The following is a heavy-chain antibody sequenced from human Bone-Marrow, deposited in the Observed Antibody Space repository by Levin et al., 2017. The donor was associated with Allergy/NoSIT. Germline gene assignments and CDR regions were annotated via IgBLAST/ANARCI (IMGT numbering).Heavy chain of an antibody. J-gene: IGHJ3*01. CDR2: ISNSGSTI. V-gene: IGHV3-48*03. CDR3: ATQYGGRAFEF. D-gene: IGHD3-10*01. CDR1: GFIFSSSE. Sequence: GGSLRLSCAVSGFIFSSSEMNWVRQAPGRGLEWVSYISNSGSTIYYADSVKGRFTISRDNAKNSLYLQMNSLRVDDTAVYYCATQYGGRAFEFWGQGTMITVFS.